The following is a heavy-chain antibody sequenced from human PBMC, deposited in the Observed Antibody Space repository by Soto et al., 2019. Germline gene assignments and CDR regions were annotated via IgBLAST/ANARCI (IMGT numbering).Heavy chain of an antibody. CDR3: ARERRSGSYENPLDY. D-gene: IGHD1-26*01. CDR2: ISSSSSYI. Sequence: GGSLRLSCAASGFTFSSYSMNWVRQAPGKGLEWVSSISSSSSYIYYADSVKGRFTISRDNAKNSLYLQMNSLRAEDTAVYYCARERRSGSYENPLDYWGQGTLVTVSS. V-gene: IGHV3-21*01. CDR1: GFTFSSYS. J-gene: IGHJ4*02.